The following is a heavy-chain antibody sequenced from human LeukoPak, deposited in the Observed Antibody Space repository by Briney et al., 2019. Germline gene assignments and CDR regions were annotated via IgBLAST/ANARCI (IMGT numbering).Heavy chain of an antibody. CDR2: ISYDGSTK. D-gene: IGHD2-2*01. Sequence: PGGSLRLSCAASAFTSSTYAIHWVRQAPGKGLQWVALISYDGSTKYYADSVKGRFTISRDNSKNTLYLQMNSLRAEDTAVYYCARDSGCRSSSCPRNEFDYWGQGTLVTVSS. CDR3: ARDSGCRSSSCPRNEFDY. J-gene: IGHJ4*02. CDR1: AFTSSTYA. V-gene: IGHV3-30-3*01.